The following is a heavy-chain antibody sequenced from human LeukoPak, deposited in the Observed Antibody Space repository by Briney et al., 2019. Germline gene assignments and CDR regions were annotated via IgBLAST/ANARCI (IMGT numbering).Heavy chain of an antibody. V-gene: IGHV4-34*01. J-gene: IGHJ5*02. CDR1: GGSISSYY. CDR2: INHSGST. Sequence: PSETLSLTCTVSGGSISSYYWSWIRQPPGKGLEWIGEINHSGSTNYNPSLKSRVTISVDTSKNQFSLKLSSVTAADMAVYYCARDRNPGITGPWAWFDPWGQGTLVTVSS. CDR3: ARDRNPGITGPWAWFDP. D-gene: IGHD1-20*01.